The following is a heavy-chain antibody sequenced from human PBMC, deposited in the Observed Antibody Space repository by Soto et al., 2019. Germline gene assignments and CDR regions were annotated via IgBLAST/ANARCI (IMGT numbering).Heavy chain of an antibody. Sequence: GGSLRLSCAVSGFSFSNYEMNWVRQAPGKGLEWVSYITSSGSTTYYADSVKGRFTVSRDNAKNSLYLQMNSLRAEDTAVYYCARLGLQYDFWSGYYLEYYYYGMDVWGQGTTVTVSS. CDR3: ARLGLQYDFWSGYYLEYYYYGMDV. D-gene: IGHD3-3*01. CDR1: GFSFSNYE. V-gene: IGHV3-48*03. CDR2: ITSSGSTT. J-gene: IGHJ6*02.